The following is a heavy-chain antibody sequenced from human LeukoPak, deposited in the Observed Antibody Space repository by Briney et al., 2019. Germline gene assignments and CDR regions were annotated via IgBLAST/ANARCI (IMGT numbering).Heavy chain of an antibody. D-gene: IGHD2-2*01. J-gene: IGHJ4*02. CDR3: ARGYQRPDY. V-gene: IGHV3-21*01. CDR1: GFTFSTYT. Sequence: GGSLRLSCAASGFTFSTYTMNWVRQAPGKGLEWVSSISSSSNNIYYADSVKGRFTIFRDNAMNSVYLQMNSLRVEDTAVYYCARGYQRPDYWGQGTLITVSS. CDR2: ISSSSNNI.